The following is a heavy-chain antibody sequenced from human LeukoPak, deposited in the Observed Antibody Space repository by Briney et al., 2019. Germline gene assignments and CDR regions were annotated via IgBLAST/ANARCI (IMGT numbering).Heavy chain of an antibody. D-gene: IGHD4-17*01. J-gene: IGHJ4*02. CDR1: GFTFSSYW. Sequence: GSLRLSCAASGFTFSSYWMSWVRQAPGKGLEWIGSIYYSGSTYYNPSLKSRVTISVDTSKNQFSLKLSSVTAADTAVYYCARVDYGDYVVNYWGQGTLVTVSS. CDR3: ARVDYGDYVVNY. V-gene: IGHV4-39*07. CDR2: IYYSGST.